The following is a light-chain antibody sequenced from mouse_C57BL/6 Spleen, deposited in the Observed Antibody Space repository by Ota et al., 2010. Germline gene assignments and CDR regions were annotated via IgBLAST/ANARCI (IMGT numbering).Light chain of an antibody. CDR3: QQSNSWPLT. Sequence: DIVANSVSSTLSXSPGDSVXFLQASQSIKQQPTLVSQKYTLSLPRLLIKYASPVHLWDPSRFSGSGSGTDFTLSINSLETEDFGMYFCQQSNSWPLTFGAGTKLELK. CDR1: QSIKQQ. J-gene: IGKJ5*01. CDR2: YAS. V-gene: IGKV5-43*01.